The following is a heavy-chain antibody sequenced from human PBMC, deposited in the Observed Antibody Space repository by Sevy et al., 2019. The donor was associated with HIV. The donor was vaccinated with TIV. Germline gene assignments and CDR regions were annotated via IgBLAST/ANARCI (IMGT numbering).Heavy chain of an antibody. Sequence: ASVKVSCKASGYTFTDTGYYVHWVPQAPGQGLEGMGWINPKSGATNYAQKFQGRVTMTRDTTVSTANMELSRLRSDDTAVYYCARESYDFWTGPVDYDYGMDVWGQGTTVTVSS. CDR1: GYTFTDTGYY. V-gene: IGHV1-2*02. D-gene: IGHD3-3*01. CDR2: INPKSGAT. CDR3: ARESYDFWTGPVDYDYGMDV. J-gene: IGHJ6*02.